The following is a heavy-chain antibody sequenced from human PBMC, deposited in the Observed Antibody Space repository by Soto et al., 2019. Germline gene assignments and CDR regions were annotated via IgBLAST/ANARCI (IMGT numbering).Heavy chain of an antibody. J-gene: IGHJ6*02. V-gene: IGHV4-39*01. CDR3: ARAAEGSSSWYRDYYYYYGMDV. Sequence: SETLSLTCTVSGGSISSSSYYWGWIRQPPGQGLEWIGSIYYSRSTYYNPSLKSRVTISVDTSKNQFSLKLSSVTAADTAVYYCARAAEGSSSWYRDYYYYYGMDVWGQGTTVTVSS. CDR1: GGSISSSSYY. D-gene: IGHD6-13*01. CDR2: IYYSRST.